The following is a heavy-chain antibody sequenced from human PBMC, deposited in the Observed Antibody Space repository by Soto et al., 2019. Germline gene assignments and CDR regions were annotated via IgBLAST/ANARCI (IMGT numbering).Heavy chain of an antibody. CDR2: ISNSGTA. CDR3: AKYIVVVPADDNWFDP. CDR1: GDSIKTNQ. D-gene: IGHD2-2*01. V-gene: IGHV4-59*01. J-gene: IGHJ5*02. Sequence: TLSLTCIVSGDSIKTNQWGWIRQPPGKGLEWIAYISNSGTANHNPSLKSRVTMSIDMARNQFSLHLNSVTAADTAVYYCAKYIVVVPADDNWFDPWGQGTLVTVSS.